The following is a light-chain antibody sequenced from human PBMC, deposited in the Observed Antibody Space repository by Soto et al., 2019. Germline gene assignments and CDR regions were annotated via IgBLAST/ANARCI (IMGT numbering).Light chain of an antibody. Sequence: QLVLTQSPSASASLGASVKLTCTLSSGHSSYAIAWHQQQPEKGPRYLMKLNSDGSHSKGDGIPDRFSGSSSGAERYLTISSLQSEDEADYYCQTWATGMRVFGGGTKVTVL. J-gene: IGLJ3*02. CDR3: QTWATGMRV. V-gene: IGLV4-69*01. CDR2: LNSDGSH. CDR1: SGHSSYA.